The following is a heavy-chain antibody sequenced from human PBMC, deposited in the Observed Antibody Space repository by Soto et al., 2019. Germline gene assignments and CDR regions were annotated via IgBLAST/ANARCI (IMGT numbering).Heavy chain of an antibody. CDR1: GGSISSGDYY. CDR3: ASRGGDNHFDY. Sequence: QVQLQESGPGLVKPSQTLSLTCTVSGGSISSGDYYWSWIRQPLGKGLEWIGYIYYSGSTYYNPSLKRLVPISVDTSKNQFSLKLSSVTAADAAVYYCASRGGDNHFDYWGQGTLVTVSS. V-gene: IGHV4-30-4*01. CDR2: IYYSGST. D-gene: IGHD2-21*01. J-gene: IGHJ4*02.